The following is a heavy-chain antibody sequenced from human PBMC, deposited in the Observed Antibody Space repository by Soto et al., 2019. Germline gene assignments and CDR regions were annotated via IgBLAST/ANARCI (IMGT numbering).Heavy chain of an antibody. Sequence: QLQLQESGSGLVKPSQTLSLTCAVSGGSISSGGYSWSWIRQPPGKGLEWIGYTYHSGNTYYNPSLKSRVTISVDRSKNQFSLKLSSVTAADTAVYYCAREGYSGYDSPGYFDYWGQGTLVTVSS. V-gene: IGHV4-30-2*01. CDR3: AREGYSGYDSPGYFDY. CDR1: GGSISSGGYS. J-gene: IGHJ4*02. D-gene: IGHD5-12*01. CDR2: TYHSGNT.